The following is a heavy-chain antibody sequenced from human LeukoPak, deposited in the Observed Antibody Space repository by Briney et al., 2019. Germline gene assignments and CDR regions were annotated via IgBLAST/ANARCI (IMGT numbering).Heavy chain of an antibody. CDR3: ANMGTYYYDSSGYPSY. D-gene: IGHD3-22*01. V-gene: IGHV3-21*04. J-gene: IGHJ4*02. CDR2: ISRSSNYI. Sequence: GGSLRLSCAASGFTFSSYSMNWVRQAPGKGLEWVSSISRSSNYIHYADSVKGRFTISRDNSKNTLYLQMNGLRAEDTAVYYCANMGTYYYDSSGYPSYWGQGTLVTVSS. CDR1: GFTFSSYS.